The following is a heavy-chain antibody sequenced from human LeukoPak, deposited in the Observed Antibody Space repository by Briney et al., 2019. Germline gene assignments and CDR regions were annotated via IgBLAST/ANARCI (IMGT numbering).Heavy chain of an antibody. J-gene: IGHJ4*02. CDR1: GYTFTSYD. V-gene: IGHV1-8*01. Sequence: GASVKVSCKASGYTFTSYDINWVRQATGQGLEWMGWMNPNSGNTGYAQKFQGRVTMTRNTSISTAYMELSSLRSEDTAVYYCARGQSPRFATMIVVVTKGYYFDYWGQGTLVAVSS. CDR3: ARGQSPRFATMIVVVTKGYYFDY. D-gene: IGHD3-22*01. CDR2: MNPNSGNT.